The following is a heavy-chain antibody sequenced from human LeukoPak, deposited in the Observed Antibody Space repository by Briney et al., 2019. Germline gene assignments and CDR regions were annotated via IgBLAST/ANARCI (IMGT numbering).Heavy chain of an antibody. Sequence: ASVKVSCKASGYTFTSYAMHWVRQAPGQRLEWMGWINAGNGNTKYSQKFQGRVTITRDTSASTAYMELSSLRSEDTAVYYCARDRLMSVVPAAIQGGYAFDIWGQGTMVTVSS. CDR2: INAGNGNT. J-gene: IGHJ3*02. V-gene: IGHV1-3*01. CDR1: GYTFTSYA. CDR3: ARDRLMSVVPAAIQGGYAFDI. D-gene: IGHD2-2*02.